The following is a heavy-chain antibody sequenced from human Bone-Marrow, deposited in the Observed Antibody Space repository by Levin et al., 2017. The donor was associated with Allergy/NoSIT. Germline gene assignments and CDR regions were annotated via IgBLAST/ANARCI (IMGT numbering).Heavy chain of an antibody. CDR1: GGSFSGYY. D-gene: IGHD6-19*01. CDR2: INQSGST. CDR3: ARGGSGGYSCFDP. V-gene: IGHV4-34*01. Sequence: PGGSLRLSCVVSGGSFSGYYWSWIRQAPGKGLEWIGEINQSGSTNYNPSLTSRITMSVDTSERHFSLEMKYVTAADTAVYYCARGGSGGYSCFDPWGQGTLVTVSS. J-gene: IGHJ5*02.